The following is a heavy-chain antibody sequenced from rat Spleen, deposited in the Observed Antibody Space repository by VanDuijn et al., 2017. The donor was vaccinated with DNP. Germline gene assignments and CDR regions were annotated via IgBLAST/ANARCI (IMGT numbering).Heavy chain of an antibody. Sequence: QVQLKESGPGLVQPSQTLSLTCTVSGFSLTSYGVSWVRQPPGKGLEWMGRIQSGGISDYNSALKSRLSISRDTSKSQVFLKINSVQTEDTAMYFCARALATVAPTGAMDAWGQGTSVTVSS. J-gene: IGHJ4*01. D-gene: IGHD1-3*01. CDR2: IQSGGIS. CDR1: GFSLTSYG. CDR3: ARALATVAPTGAMDA. V-gene: IGHV2-1*01.